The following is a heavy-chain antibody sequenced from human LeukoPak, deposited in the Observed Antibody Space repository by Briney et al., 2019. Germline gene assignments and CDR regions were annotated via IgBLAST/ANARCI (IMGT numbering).Heavy chain of an antibody. J-gene: IGHJ4*02. D-gene: IGHD6-19*01. CDR2: ISAYNGNT. CDR1: GYTFTSYG. CDR3: AVSIAVAGHLDY. Sequence: GASVKVSCKASGYTFTSYGISWVRQAPGQGLEWMGWISAYNGNTNYAQRLQGRVTMTTDTSTSTAYMELRSLRSDDTAVYYCAVSIAVAGHLDYWGRGTLVTVSS. V-gene: IGHV1-18*01.